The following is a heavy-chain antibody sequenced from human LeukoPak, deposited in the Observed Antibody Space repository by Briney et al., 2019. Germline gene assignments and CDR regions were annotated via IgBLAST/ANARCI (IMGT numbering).Heavy chain of an antibody. CDR1: GFTFSSHA. J-gene: IGHJ4*02. CDR3: ARGQGEGITIFGVVGPHFDY. CDR2: ISSSGGNT. V-gene: IGHV3-21*01. D-gene: IGHD3-3*01. Sequence: KTGGSLRLSCAAAGFTFSSHAMSWGRKAPGEGLEWASSISSSGGNTYYADSVKGRFTISRDNAKNSLYLQMNSLRAEDTAVYYCARGQGEGITIFGVVGPHFDYWGQGTLVTVSS.